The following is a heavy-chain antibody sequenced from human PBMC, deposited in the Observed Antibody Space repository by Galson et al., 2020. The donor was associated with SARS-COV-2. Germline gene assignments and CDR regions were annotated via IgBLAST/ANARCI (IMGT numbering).Heavy chain of an antibody. D-gene: IGHD3-22*01. Sequence: QAGGSLRLSCAASGFPFSDHYMDWVRQAPGKGLEWVGRIRNEVNGYTTEYAAFVKGRFTISRDDSNNSLYLQMNSLKTEDTAVYYCVRDGSRGYYNYYYSMDVWGQGTTVTVSS. CDR2: IRNEVNGYTT. J-gene: IGHJ6*02. CDR3: VRDGSRGYYNYYYSMDV. CDR1: GFPFSDHY. V-gene: IGHV3-72*01.